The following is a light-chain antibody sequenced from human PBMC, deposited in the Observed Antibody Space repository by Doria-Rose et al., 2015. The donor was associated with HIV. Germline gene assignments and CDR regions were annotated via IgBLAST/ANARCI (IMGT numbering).Light chain of an antibody. CDR2: WAS. CDR1: QSLLYTSKNY. CDR3: QQYYDTPS. Sequence: DIRVTQSPESLGMSLGERATLNCKSNQSLLYTSKNYLAWYQQKQVQPPKLLIYWASTRQSEVPAGFSGSGSGTDFTLTISSLEAEDVAVYYCQQYYDTPSFGPGTTVDIK. J-gene: IGKJ3*01. V-gene: IGKV4-1*01.